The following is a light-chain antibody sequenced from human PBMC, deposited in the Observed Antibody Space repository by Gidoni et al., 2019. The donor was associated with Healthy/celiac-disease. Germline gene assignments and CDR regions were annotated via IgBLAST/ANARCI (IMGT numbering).Light chain of an antibody. CDR3: QHRG. Sequence: EIVMTQSPATLSVSPGERATLSCRASQSVSSNLAWYQQKPGQAPRLLIYGASTRATGIPARFSGSGSGTEFTLTISSLQSEDFAVYYCQHRGFXQXTRLEIK. J-gene: IGKJ5*01. V-gene: IGKV3-15*01. CDR1: QSVSSN. CDR2: GAS.